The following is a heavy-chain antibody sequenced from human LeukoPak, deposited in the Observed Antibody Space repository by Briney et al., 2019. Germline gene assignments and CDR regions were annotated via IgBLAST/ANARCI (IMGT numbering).Heavy chain of an antibody. J-gene: IGHJ3*02. CDR3: ARGGYDHPWVDAFDI. D-gene: IGHD5-12*01. CDR2: IYYSGST. V-gene: IGHV4-30-4*01. CDR1: GGSISSGDSY. Sequence: PSETLSLTCTVSGGSISSGDSYWSWIRQPPGKGLEWIGYIYYSGSTYYNPSLKSRVTISVDTSKNQFSLKLSSVTAADTAVYYCARGGYDHPWVDAFDIWGQGTMVTVSS.